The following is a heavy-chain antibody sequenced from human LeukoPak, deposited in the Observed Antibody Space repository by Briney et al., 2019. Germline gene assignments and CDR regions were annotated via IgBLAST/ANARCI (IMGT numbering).Heavy chain of an antibody. CDR3: AKHVRLRIRGWYFDY. CDR2: IYTSGST. D-gene: IGHD2-21*02. CDR1: GGSISSYY. Sequence: PSETLSLTCTVSGGSISSYYWSWIRQPPGQGLEWIGYIYTSGSTNYNPSLKSRVTISVDTSKNQFSLKLSSVTAADTAVYYCAKHVRLRIRGWYFDYWGGGTRVSVS. J-gene: IGHJ4*02. V-gene: IGHV4-4*09.